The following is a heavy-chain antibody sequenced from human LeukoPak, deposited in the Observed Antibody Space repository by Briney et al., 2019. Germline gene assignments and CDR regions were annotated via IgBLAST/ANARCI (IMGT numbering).Heavy chain of an antibody. V-gene: IGHV3-64*02. CDR2: ISADGGTT. CDR3: ARGRGGPPFDF. D-gene: IGHD3-10*01. J-gene: IGHJ4*01. Sequence: GVSLRLSCVAFGFNFRAYGMHWVRQAPGQGLEYISAISADGGTTFHAESVKGRFTISRDNSKNTLYLQMGSLRIDDSALYYCARGRGGPPFDFWGHGTLITVAS. CDR1: GFNFRAYG.